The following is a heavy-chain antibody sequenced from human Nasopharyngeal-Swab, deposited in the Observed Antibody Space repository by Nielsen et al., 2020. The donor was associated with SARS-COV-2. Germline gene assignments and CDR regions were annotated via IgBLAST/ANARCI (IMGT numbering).Heavy chain of an antibody. V-gene: IGHV3-30*03. D-gene: IGHD6-13*01. Sequence: GGSLRLSCAASGFTFSSYGMHWVRQAPGKGLEWVAVISYDGSNKYYADSVKGRFTISRDNSKNTLYLQMNSLRAEDTAVYYCAGSTSSSWYRPLDYWGQGTLV. CDR1: GFTFSSYG. J-gene: IGHJ4*02. CDR3: AGSTSSSWYRPLDY. CDR2: ISYDGSNK.